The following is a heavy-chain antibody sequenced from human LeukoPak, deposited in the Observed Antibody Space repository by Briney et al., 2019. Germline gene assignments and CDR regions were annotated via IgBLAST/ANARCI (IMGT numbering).Heavy chain of an antibody. CDR3: AKDLGGSATTV. CDR1: GFTFEDHV. J-gene: IGHJ4*02. CDR2: ISWSGDRM. Sequence: PGRSLRLSCAASGFTFEDHVMHWVRHAPGKGLEWVSSISWSGDRMGYADAVKGRFTISRDNAKNSLFLQMNSLRVEDTALYCAKDLGGSATTVWGQGTLVTVSS. D-gene: IGHD2-2*01. V-gene: IGHV3-9*01.